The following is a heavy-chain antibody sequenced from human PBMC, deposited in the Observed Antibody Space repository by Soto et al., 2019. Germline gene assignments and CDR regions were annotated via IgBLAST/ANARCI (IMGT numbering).Heavy chain of an antibody. D-gene: IGHD3-16*01. V-gene: IGHV3-7*03. Sequence: PGGSLTLSCAVSGFTFSSYWLNWVCKRQGRGLGWVADIKHDETEKYYVDSVKGRFTISRNNAKNALNLQMYSVRAEDTAVYYCARGDYVYRRFDYWGQGTLVTVSS. CDR3: ARGDYVYRRFDY. CDR2: IKHDETEK. CDR1: GFTFSSYW. J-gene: IGHJ4*02.